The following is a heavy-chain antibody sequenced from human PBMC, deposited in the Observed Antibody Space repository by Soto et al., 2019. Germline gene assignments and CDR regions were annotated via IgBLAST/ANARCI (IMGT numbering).Heavy chain of an antibody. CDR3: ARGTIFGVVTAHYGMDC. J-gene: IGHJ6*02. CDR1: GDSVSSNSTG. D-gene: IGHD3-3*01. Sequence: SQTLSLPCVFSGDSVSSNSTGWNWIRQSPSRGLGWLGRTFYRSKWYNDYAVSLKGRISINADTSKNQFSLQLSSVTPEDTAVYYCARGTIFGVVTAHYGMDCWGQGTTVTVSS. CDR2: TFYRSKWYN. V-gene: IGHV6-1*01.